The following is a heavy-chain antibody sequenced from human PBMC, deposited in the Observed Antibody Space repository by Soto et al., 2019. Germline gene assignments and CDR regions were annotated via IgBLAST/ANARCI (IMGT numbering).Heavy chain of an antibody. J-gene: IGHJ4*02. Sequence: PAGSLRLSCAGSGFTFSDYFITWIRQAPGKGLEWISYINNDATYRKYADSVKGRFTVSRDNAKNSVFLQMNSLRPEDTALYYCGKGDTIFGVVDDWGPGTLVTVSS. D-gene: IGHD3-3*01. CDR1: GFTFSDYF. CDR3: GKGDTIFGVVDD. CDR2: INNDATYR. V-gene: IGHV3-11*06.